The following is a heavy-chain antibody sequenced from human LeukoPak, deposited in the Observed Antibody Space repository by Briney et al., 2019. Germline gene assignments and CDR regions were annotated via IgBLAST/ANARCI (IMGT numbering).Heavy chain of an antibody. D-gene: IGHD2-2*02. CDR3: ARGYTRVLIDY. V-gene: IGHV4-34*01. J-gene: IGHJ4*02. CDR1: GVSFSDYY. CDR2: IQHSGST. Sequence: SETLSLTCAVYGVSFSDYYWSWIRQPPGKGLEWIGEIQHSGSTNYNPSLKSRVTISVDTSKNHLSLKLSSVTAADTAVYYCARGYTRVLIDYWGQGTLVTVSS.